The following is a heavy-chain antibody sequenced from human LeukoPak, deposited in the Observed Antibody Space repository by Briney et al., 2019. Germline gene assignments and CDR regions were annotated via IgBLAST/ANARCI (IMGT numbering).Heavy chain of an antibody. D-gene: IGHD3-22*01. Sequence: GGSLRLSCAASGFTFSDTWLSWVRQAPGKGLEWVANINKDGGQKYYVDSVKGRFTISRDNAKNSLYLQMNSLRVEDTAVYYCARDYYDSSGYYSGDSWGQGTLVTVSS. CDR1: GFTFSDTW. J-gene: IGHJ5*01. CDR3: ARDYYDSSGYYSGDS. V-gene: IGHV3-7*01. CDR2: INKDGGQK.